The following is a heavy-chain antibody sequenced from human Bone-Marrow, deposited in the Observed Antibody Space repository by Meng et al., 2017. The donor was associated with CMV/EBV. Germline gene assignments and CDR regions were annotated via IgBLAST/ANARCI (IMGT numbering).Heavy chain of an antibody. D-gene: IGHD1-26*01. CDR3: ARGLEENLGWEMGY. CDR1: GFTLRSYW. J-gene: IGHJ4*02. Sequence: VRVGGSGGGLVQAGGSLRLSCTVFGFTLRSYWMHWVRQAPGKGLEWVSRIHVDGRGISYADSVKGRFTISKDDARNSLHLQMNSLRVEDTAVYYCARGLEENLGWEMGYWGQGTLVTVSS. CDR2: IHVDGRGI. V-gene: IGHV3-74*01.